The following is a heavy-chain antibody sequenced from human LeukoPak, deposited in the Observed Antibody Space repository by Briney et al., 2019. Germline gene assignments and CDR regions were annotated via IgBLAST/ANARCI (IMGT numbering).Heavy chain of an antibody. CDR2: ISSSSSTI. V-gene: IGHV3-48*01. CDR1: GFTFSSYS. J-gene: IGHJ6*04. D-gene: IGHD4-11*01. CDR3: ARDYDYSNYGPIDV. Sequence: PGGSLRLSCAASGFTFSSYSMNWVRQAPGKGLGWDSSISSSSSTIYYADSGKDRFTISRDKAKNSQSLQMSSLRAEDTAVYYCARDYDYSNYGPIDVWGERTTVTVSS.